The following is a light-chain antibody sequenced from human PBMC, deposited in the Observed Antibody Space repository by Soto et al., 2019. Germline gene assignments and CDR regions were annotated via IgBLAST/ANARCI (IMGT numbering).Light chain of an antibody. V-gene: IGLV2-18*02. J-gene: IGLJ2*01. CDR2: EVS. Sequence: QSALTQPPSVSGSPGQSVTISCTGTSSDVGSYNRVSWYQKSPGTAPKLMIYEVSKRPSGVPDRFSGSKSGNTASLTISGLQAEDEADYYCNSYISTSPVFGGGTKLTVL. CDR1: SSDVGSYNR. CDR3: NSYISTSPV.